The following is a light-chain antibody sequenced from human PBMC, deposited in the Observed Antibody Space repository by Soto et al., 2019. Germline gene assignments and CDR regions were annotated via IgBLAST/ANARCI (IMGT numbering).Light chain of an antibody. Sequence: QSVLTQPPSVSGAPGQRVTISCTGSSSNIGAGYDVHWYQQLPGTAPKLLIYGNSNRPSGVPDRFSGSKPGTSASLAITGLQAEDEADYFCQSYDSGLSGYVVFGGGTKLTVL. CDR2: GNS. V-gene: IGLV1-40*01. J-gene: IGLJ2*01. CDR3: QSYDSGLSGYVV. CDR1: SSNIGAGYD.